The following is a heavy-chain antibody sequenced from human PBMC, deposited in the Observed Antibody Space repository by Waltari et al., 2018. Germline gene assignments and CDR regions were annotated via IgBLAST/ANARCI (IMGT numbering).Heavy chain of an antibody. CDR1: GFTFSSYS. V-gene: IGHV3-21*01. CDR2: ISRSSVYL. Sequence: EVQLVESGGGLVKPGGSLRLSCAASGFTFSSYSMNWVRQAPGKGLEVVSSISRSSVYLYYADSVKGRLPSSRDNAKNSLYLQVNSLRADDTAVYYCARDHAAGGFDIWGQGTMVTVSS. CDR3: ARDHAAGGFDI. D-gene: IGHD3-10*01. J-gene: IGHJ3*02.